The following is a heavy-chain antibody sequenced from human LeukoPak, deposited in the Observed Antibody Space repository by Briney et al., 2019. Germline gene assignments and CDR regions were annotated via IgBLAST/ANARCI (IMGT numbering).Heavy chain of an antibody. CDR2: INPNSGGT. D-gene: IGHD2-2*01. Sequence: ASVKVSCKASGYTFTDYYMHWVRQAPGQGLELMGWINPNSGGTNYAQKFQGRVTMTRDTSISTAYMELSRLRSDDTAVYYCAREGVPDFYYYYMDVWGKGTTVTVSS. CDR1: GYTFTDYY. J-gene: IGHJ6*03. V-gene: IGHV1-2*02. CDR3: AREGVPDFYYYYMDV.